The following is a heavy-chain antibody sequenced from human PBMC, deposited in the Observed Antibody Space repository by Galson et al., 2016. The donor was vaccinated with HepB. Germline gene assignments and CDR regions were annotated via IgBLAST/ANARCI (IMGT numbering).Heavy chain of an antibody. CDR2: LSPDGGSP. V-gene: IGHV3-74*01. D-gene: IGHD2-2*01. Sequence: GKGLMWVSRLSPDGGSPIYADSVKGRFTISRDNAKNTLYLQMNSLRAEDTAVYYCARTRTLPASAGMDVWAKGPRSPSP. CDR3: ARTRTLPASAGMDV. J-gene: IGHJ6*02.